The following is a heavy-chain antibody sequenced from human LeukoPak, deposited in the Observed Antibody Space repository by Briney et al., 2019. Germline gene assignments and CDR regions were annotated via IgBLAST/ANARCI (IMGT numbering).Heavy chain of an antibody. D-gene: IGHD6-13*01. CDR1: GFTFSSYA. CDR2: ISSSSSIV. Sequence: GGSLRLSCAASGFTFSSYAMNWVRQAPGKGLEWVSYISSSSSIVYDADSVKGRFTIPRDNAKNSLYLQMNSLRAEDTAVYYCARDQETTAAPLYYYYYGMDVWGQGTTVTVSS. CDR3: ARDQETTAAPLYYYYYGMDV. J-gene: IGHJ6*02. V-gene: IGHV3-48*04.